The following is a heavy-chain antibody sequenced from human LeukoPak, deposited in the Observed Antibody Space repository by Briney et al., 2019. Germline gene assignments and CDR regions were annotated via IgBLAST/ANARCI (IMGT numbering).Heavy chain of an antibody. Sequence: ASVKVSCKASGYTFTSYGISWVRQAPGQGLEWMGWISAYNGNTNYAQKLQGRVTMTTDTSTSTAYMELRSLRSDDTAVYYCARVGGYYYGSGSHFDYYYMDVWGKGTTVTVSS. CDR3: ARVGGYYYGSGSHFDYYYMDV. D-gene: IGHD3-10*01. V-gene: IGHV1-18*01. CDR1: GYTFTSYG. CDR2: ISAYNGNT. J-gene: IGHJ6*03.